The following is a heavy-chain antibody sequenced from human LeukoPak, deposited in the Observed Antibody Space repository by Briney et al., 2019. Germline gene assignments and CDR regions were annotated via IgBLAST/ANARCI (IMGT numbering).Heavy chain of an antibody. Sequence: PGGSLRLSCAASGFTFDDYGMNWVRQAPGKGLEWVSGLNWDGSNTRYADSVKGRFTISRDNSKNTLYLQMNGLRADDTAVYYCAEDDVAAFATGYMDVWGKGTTVTVSS. J-gene: IGHJ6*03. D-gene: IGHD6-6*01. CDR3: AEDDVAAFATGYMDV. CDR2: LNWDGSNT. V-gene: IGHV3-20*04. CDR1: GFTFDDYG.